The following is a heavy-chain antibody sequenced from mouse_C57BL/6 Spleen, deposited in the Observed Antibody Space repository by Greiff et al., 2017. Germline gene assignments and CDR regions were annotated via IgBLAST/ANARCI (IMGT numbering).Heavy chain of an antibody. CDR1: EYAFPSHD. CDR3: ARHEDYCGSSPFAY. Sequence: EVKVVESGGGLVQPGESLKLSCESYEYAFPSHDMSWVRKTPEKRLELVAAINSDGGSTYYPDTMASRFIIARDNTKKTLYLQMSSLRSEDTALYDCARHEDYCGSSPFAYWGQGTLVTVSA. V-gene: IGHV5-2*01. D-gene: IGHD1-1*01. CDR2: INSDGGST. J-gene: IGHJ3*01.